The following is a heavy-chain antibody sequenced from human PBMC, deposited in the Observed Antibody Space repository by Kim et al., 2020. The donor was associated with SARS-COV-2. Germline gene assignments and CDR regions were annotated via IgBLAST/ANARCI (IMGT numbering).Heavy chain of an antibody. CDR2: ISGSGGST. CDR3: ANLKYSNYDFFDY. D-gene: IGHD4-4*01. J-gene: IGHJ4*02. CDR1: GFTFSSYA. V-gene: IGHV3-23*01. Sequence: GGSLRLSCAASGFTFSSYAMSWVRQAPGKGLEWVSAISGSGGSTYYADSVKGRFTISRDNSKNTLYLQMNSLRAEDTAVYYCANLKYSNYDFFDYWGQGTLVTVSS.